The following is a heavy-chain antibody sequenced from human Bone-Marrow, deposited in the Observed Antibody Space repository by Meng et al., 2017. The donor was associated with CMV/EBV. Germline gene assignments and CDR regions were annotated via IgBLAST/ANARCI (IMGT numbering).Heavy chain of an antibody. CDR2: ISGSGGST. J-gene: IGHJ4*02. V-gene: IGHV3-23*01. CDR3: TRGAWDS. Sequence: EVQLLESGGGLVQLGGSLRLSCAASGFTFNNCAMSWVRQAPGKGLEWVSAISGSGGSTYYLDSVKGRFTISRDNAKNTMYLQMNSLRAEDTGVYYCTRGAWDSWGQGTLVTVSS. CDR1: GFTFNNCA.